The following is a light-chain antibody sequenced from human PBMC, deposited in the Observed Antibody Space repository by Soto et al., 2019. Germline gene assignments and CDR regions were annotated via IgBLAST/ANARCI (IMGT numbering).Light chain of an antibody. CDR1: QSVSRN. Sequence: EIVLTQSPATLSVSPGERATLSFKASQSVSRNLAWYQQKPGQAPRLLIYASSTRATGIPDRFSSSASGTEFTLTISSLQSEDFAVYYCQQYDDWQTFGQGTKVDIK. CDR2: ASS. J-gene: IGKJ1*01. CDR3: QQYDDWQT. V-gene: IGKV3-15*01.